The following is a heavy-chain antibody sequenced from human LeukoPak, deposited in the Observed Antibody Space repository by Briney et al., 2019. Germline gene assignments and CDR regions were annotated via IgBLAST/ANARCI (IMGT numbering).Heavy chain of an antibody. J-gene: IGHJ4*02. Sequence: PSGTLSLTCAVSGVSINSHNWWSWVRQPPGKGLEWIGDIYHSGSTNYNPSLKSRVTISVDKSKNQFSLKLSSVTAADTAVYYCARSYYGDYVHFDYWGQGTLVTVSS. D-gene: IGHD4-17*01. CDR1: GVSINSHNW. CDR3: ARSYYGDYVHFDY. CDR2: IYHSGST. V-gene: IGHV4-4*02.